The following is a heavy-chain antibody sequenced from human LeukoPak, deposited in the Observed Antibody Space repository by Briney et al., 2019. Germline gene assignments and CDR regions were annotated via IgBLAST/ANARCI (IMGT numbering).Heavy chain of an antibody. CDR2: ISSSSSTI. V-gene: IGHV3-48*02. J-gene: IGHJ4*02. Sequence: GGSLRLSCAASGFTFITYNMNWVRQAPGKGLAWVSYISSSSSTIKYADSVKGGFTISRDNDNNSLYLQMNSLRDEDTAVYYCARDTTAWVYWGQGNLVTVFS. CDR1: GFTFITYN. D-gene: IGHD4-17*01. CDR3: ARDTTAWVY.